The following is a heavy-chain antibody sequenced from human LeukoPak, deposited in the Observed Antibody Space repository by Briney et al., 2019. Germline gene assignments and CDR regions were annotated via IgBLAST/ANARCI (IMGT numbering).Heavy chain of an antibody. D-gene: IGHD3-3*01. J-gene: IGHJ3*02. CDR1: GFTFSSYA. Sequence: PGGSLRLSCAASGFTFSSYAMSWVRQAPGKGLEWVSAISGSGGSTYYADPVKGRFTISRDNSKNTLYLQMNSLRAEDTAVYYCARCRYYDFWSGYSHDAFDIWGQGTMVTVSS. V-gene: IGHV3-23*01. CDR2: ISGSGGST. CDR3: ARCRYYDFWSGYSHDAFDI.